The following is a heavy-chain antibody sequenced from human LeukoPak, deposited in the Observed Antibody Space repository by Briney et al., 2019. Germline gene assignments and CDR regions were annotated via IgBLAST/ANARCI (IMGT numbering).Heavy chain of an antibody. CDR1: GGSISSSSYY. V-gene: IGHV4-39*07. CDR2: IYYSGST. D-gene: IGHD3-10*01. CDR3: ARGVVKSYYGLTGFDP. J-gene: IGHJ5*02. Sequence: SETLSLTCTVSGGSISSSSYYWGWIRQPPGKGLEWIGSIYYSGSTYYNPSLKSRVTISVDTSKNQFSLKLSSVTAADTAVYYCARGVVKSYYGLTGFDPWGQGTLVTVSS.